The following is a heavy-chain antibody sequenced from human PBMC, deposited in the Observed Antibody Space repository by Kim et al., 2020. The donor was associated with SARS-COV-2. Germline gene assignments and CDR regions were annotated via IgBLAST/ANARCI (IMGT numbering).Heavy chain of an antibody. Sequence: GGSLRLSCAASGFTVSSNYMSWVRQAPGKGLEWVSVIYSGGSTYYADSVKGRFTISRDNSKNTLYLQMNSLRAEDTAVYYCARVSRDSSGWYGYYYYGMDVWGQGTTVTVSS. CDR1: GFTVSSNY. CDR2: IYSGGST. CDR3: ARVSRDSSGWYGYYYYGMDV. J-gene: IGHJ6*02. D-gene: IGHD6-19*01. V-gene: IGHV3-53*01.